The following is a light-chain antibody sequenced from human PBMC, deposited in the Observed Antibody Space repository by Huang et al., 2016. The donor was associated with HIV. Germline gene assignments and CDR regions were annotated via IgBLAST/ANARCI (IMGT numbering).Light chain of an antibody. J-gene: IGKJ1*01. V-gene: IGKV3-15*01. CDR1: RSVSNQ. CDR3: QQYNNWPPWT. CDR2: GAS. Sequence: ETVMTQSPATLSVSPGERATLSCRASRSVSNQLAWYQQKPVQAPRLLIYGASTRATDIPARFSGSGSGTEFSLTISSLQSEDFAVYYCQQYNNWPPWTFGQGTKVEIK.